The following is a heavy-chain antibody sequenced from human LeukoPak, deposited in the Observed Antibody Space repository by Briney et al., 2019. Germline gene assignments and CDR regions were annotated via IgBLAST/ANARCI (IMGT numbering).Heavy chain of an antibody. CDR2: INPSGGST. CDR3: ARITGGGFAISEASFDI. V-gene: IGHV1-46*01. J-gene: IGHJ3*02. D-gene: IGHD2-8*02. CDR1: GYTFTSYY. Sequence: ASVKVSCKASGYTFTSYYMHWVRQAPGQGLEWMGIINPSGGSTSYAQKFQGRVTMTRDTSTSTVYMELSSLRSEDTAEYYCARITGGGFAISEASFDIWGQGTQVTVSS.